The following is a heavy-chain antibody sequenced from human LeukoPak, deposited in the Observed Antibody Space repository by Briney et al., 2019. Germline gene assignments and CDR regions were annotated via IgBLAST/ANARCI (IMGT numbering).Heavy chain of an antibody. Sequence: GGSLRLSWAASGSTFSNDWMCWVRQAPGKGLECVANINQDESKKYYADSVKGRFTISRDNAKNSLYLQMSSLTAEDKAIYYCARDHAYRADYWGQGTLVTVSS. CDR3: ARDHAYRADY. J-gene: IGHJ4*02. CDR1: GSTFSNDW. D-gene: IGHD2-2*01. CDR2: INQDESKK. V-gene: IGHV3-7*01.